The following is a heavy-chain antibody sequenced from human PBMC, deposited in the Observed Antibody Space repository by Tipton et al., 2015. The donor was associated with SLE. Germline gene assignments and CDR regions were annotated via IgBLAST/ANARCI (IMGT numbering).Heavy chain of an antibody. D-gene: IGHD1-26*01. CDR3: AGELLDYFDF. Sequence: LRLSCAASGFAFSSSWMSWVRQAPGKGLEWVAHVNQGGSEKYYVDSVKGRFTISRDNSKNTLYLQMNSLRAEDTAVYYCAGELLDYFDFWGQGTLVTVSS. CDR2: VNQGGSEK. CDR1: GFAFSSSW. J-gene: IGHJ4*02. V-gene: IGHV3-7*01.